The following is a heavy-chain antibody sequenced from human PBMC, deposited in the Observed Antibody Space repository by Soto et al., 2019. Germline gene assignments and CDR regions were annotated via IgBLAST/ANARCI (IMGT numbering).Heavy chain of an antibody. CDR1: GYTFTSYD. CDR3: ARGGDNWNDRGMDV. J-gene: IGHJ6*02. CDR2: MNPNSGNT. Sequence: GASVKVSCKASGYTFTSYDINWVRQATGQGLEWMGWMNPNSGNTGYAQKFQGRVTMTRNTSISTAYMELSSLRSEDTAVYYCARGGDNWNDRGMDVWGQGTTVTVSS. D-gene: IGHD1-20*01. V-gene: IGHV1-8*01.